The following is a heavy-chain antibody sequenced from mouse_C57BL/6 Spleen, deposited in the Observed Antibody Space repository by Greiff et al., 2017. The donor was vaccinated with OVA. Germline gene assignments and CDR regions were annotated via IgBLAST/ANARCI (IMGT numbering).Heavy chain of an antibody. V-gene: IGHV5-17*01. Sequence: EVQLVESGGGLVKPGGSLKLSCAASGFTFSDYGMHWVRQAPEKGLEWVAYISSGSSTIYYAHTVKGRFTISRDNAKNTLFLQKTRQMSEDTAMYYCARSYQGNSDYYAMDYWGQGTSVTVSS. CDR3: ARSYQGNSDYYAMDY. CDR2: ISSGSSTI. D-gene: IGHD2-1*01. J-gene: IGHJ4*01. CDR1: GFTFSDYG.